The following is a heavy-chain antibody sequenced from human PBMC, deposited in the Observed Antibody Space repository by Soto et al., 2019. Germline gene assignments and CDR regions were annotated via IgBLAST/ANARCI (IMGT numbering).Heavy chain of an antibody. CDR3: ARDAVEGGYCSGGSCYPNWFDP. V-gene: IGHV3-48*01. CDR2: ISTSSSTI. D-gene: IGHD2-15*01. CDR1: GFTFSSYS. J-gene: IGHJ5*02. Sequence: EVQLVESGGGLVQPGGSLRLSCAASGFTFSSYSMNWVRQAPGKGLELVSYISTSSSTIYYADSVKGRFTISRENAKNSLYLQMNSLRAEDTAVYYCARDAVEGGYCSGGSCYPNWFDPWGQGTLVTVSS.